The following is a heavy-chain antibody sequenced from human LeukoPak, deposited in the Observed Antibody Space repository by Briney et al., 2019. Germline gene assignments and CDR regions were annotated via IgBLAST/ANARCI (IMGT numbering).Heavy chain of an antibody. CDR3: AKGSITIFGVVDC. J-gene: IGHJ4*02. V-gene: IGHV3-43*01. CDR2: ISWDGGST. CDR1: GFTFDDYT. D-gene: IGHD3-3*01. Sequence: GGSLRLSCAASGFTFDDYTMHWVRQAPGKGLEWVSLISWDGGSTYYADSVKGRFTISRDNSKNSLYLQMNSLRTEDTALYYCAKGSITIFGVVDCWGQGTLVTVSS.